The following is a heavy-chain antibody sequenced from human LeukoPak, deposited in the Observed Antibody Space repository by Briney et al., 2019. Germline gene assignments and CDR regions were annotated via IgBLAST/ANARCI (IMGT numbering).Heavy chain of an antibody. D-gene: IGHD3-22*01. CDR3: AREKIGYYDGSGRGWFDP. CDR1: GISISGYY. CDR2: IYISGST. V-gene: IGHV4-4*08. J-gene: IGHJ5*02. Sequence: SETLSLTCTVSGISISGYYWSWIRQPPGKGLEWIGRIYISGSTNYNPSLKSRVTISVDTSKKQFSLKLSSVTAADTAVYYCAREKIGYYDGSGRGWFDPWGQGTLVTVSS.